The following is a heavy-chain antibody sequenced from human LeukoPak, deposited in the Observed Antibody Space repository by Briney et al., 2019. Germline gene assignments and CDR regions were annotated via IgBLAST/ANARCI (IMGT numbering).Heavy chain of an antibody. V-gene: IGHV4-59*01. CDR2: IYYSGST. J-gene: IGHJ2*01. D-gene: IGHD3-22*01. Sequence: SETLSLTCTVSGGSISSYYWSWIRQPPGKGLEWIGYIYYSGSTNYNPSLKSRVTISVDMSKNQFSLKLSSVTAADTAVYYCARDSSGYRHFDLWGRGTLVTVSS. CDR3: ARDSSGYRHFDL. CDR1: GGSISSYY.